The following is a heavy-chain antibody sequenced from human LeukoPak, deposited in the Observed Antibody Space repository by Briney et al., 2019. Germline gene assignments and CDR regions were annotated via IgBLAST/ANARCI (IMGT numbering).Heavy chain of an antibody. Sequence: SVKVSCKASGGTFSSYAISWVRQAPGQGLEWMGRIILILGIANYAQKFQGRVTITADKSTSTAYMELSSLRSEDTAVYYCARYCGGDCYYPDYYYYGMDVWGQGTTVTVSS. CDR2: IILILGIA. V-gene: IGHV1-69*04. CDR3: ARYCGGDCYYPDYYYYGMDV. J-gene: IGHJ6*02. D-gene: IGHD2-21*02. CDR1: GGTFSSYA.